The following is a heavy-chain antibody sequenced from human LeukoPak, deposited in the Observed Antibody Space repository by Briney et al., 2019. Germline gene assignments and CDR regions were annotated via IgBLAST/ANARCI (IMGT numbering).Heavy chain of an antibody. CDR1: GFTFSSYS. Sequence: GGSLRLSCAASGFTFSSYSMNWVRQAPGKGLEWVSSIGSSSSYIYYADSVKGRFTISRDNAKNSLYLQMNSLRAEDTAVYYCARDLGGLSGYYDYWGQGTLVTVSS. CDR3: ARDLGGLSGYYDY. V-gene: IGHV3-21*01. CDR2: IGSSSSYI. J-gene: IGHJ4*02. D-gene: IGHD3-22*01.